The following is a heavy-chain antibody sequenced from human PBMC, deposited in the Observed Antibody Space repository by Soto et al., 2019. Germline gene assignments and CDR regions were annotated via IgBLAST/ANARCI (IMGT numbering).Heavy chain of an antibody. CDR3: ASKINPLFDY. Sequence: GGSLRLSCAASGFTFSSHAMHWVRQAPGKGLEWVAVISYDGSNKYYADSVKGRFTISRDNSKNTLYLQMNSLRAEDTAVYYCASKINPLFDYWGQGTLVTVSS. V-gene: IGHV3-30-3*01. J-gene: IGHJ4*02. CDR1: GFTFSSHA. CDR2: ISYDGSNK.